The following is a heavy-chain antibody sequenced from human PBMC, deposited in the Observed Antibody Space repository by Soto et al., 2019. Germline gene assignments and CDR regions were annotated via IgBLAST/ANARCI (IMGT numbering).Heavy chain of an antibody. Sequence: SETLSLTCTVSGGSIISSSYYWVWIRQPPGKGLEWIGSIYYSGSTYYNPSLKSRVTISVDTSKNQFSLKLSSVTAADTAVYYCARQRRSPLIIAAANTGMDVWGQGTTVTVSS. J-gene: IGHJ6*02. CDR2: IYYSGST. CDR1: GGSIISSSYY. CDR3: ARQRRSPLIIAAANTGMDV. V-gene: IGHV4-39*01. D-gene: IGHD6-13*01.